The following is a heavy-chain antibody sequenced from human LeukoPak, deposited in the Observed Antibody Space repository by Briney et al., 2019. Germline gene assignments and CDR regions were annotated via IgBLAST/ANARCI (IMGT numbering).Heavy chain of an antibody. D-gene: IGHD5-12*01. V-gene: IGHV4-59*08. J-gene: IGHJ6*02. CDR2: IYYSGST. CDR1: GGSFSGYY. Sequence: SETLSLTCAVYGGSFSGYYWSWIRQPPGKGLEWIGYIYYSGSTNYNPSLKSRVTISVDTSKNQFSLKLSSVTAADTAVYYCARQFGKYSGYEVDCYYYYGMDVWGQGTTVTVSS. CDR3: ARQFGKYSGYEVDCYYYYGMDV.